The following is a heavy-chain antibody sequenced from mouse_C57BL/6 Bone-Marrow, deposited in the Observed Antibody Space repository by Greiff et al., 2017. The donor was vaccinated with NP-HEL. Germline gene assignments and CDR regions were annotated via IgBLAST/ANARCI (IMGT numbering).Heavy chain of an antibody. CDR3: ARHGSNYEYFDV. V-gene: IGHV5-9*01. CDR1: GFTFSSYT. Sequence: EVQGVESGGGLVKPGGSLKLSCAASGFTFSSYTMSWVRQTPEKRLEWVATISGGGGNTYYPDNAKNTLYLQMSSLRSEDTALYYCARHGSNYEYFDVWGTGTTVTVSS. CDR2: ISGGGGNT. D-gene: IGHD2-5*01. J-gene: IGHJ1*03.